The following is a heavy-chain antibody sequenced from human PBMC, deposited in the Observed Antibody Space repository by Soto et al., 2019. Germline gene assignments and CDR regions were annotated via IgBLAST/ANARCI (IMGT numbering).Heavy chain of an antibody. CDR1: GGTFSSYA. CDR2: IIPIFGTA. V-gene: IGHV1-69*01. J-gene: IGHJ6*02. CDR3: ARGYDYVWGSYRSHYYYYYGMDV. D-gene: IGHD3-16*02. Sequence: QVQLVQSGAEVKKPGSSVKVSCKASGGTFSSYAISWVRQAPGQGLEWMGGIIPIFGTANYAQKFQGRVTITADESTSTAYMELSSLGSEDTAVYYCARGYDYVWGSYRSHYYYYYGMDVWGQGTTVTVSS.